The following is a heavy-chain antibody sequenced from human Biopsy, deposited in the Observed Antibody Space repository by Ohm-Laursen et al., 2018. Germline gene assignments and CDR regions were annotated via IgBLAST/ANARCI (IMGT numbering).Heavy chain of an antibody. CDR3: AREAIGYQLPCDD. CDR2: IIPILRTT. CDR1: TGTFDSYG. V-gene: IGHV1-69*04. J-gene: IGHJ4*02. Sequence: ASVKVSCKTSTGTFDSYGVTWVRQAPGQGLEWMGRIIPILRTTTYAPKFQGRVTFTADKSPSTAYLELSSLTSEDTAMFYCAREAIGYQLPCDDWGQGTLVTVSS. D-gene: IGHD2-15*01.